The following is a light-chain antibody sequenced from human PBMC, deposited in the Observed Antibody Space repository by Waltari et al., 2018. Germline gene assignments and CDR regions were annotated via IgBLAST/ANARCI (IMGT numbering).Light chain of an antibody. CDR2: GHD. J-gene: IGLJ3*02. V-gene: IGLV3-19*01. CDR3: LSRDCSSTRV. CDR1: SLRRYY. Sequence: SSELTQDPAVSVALGQTVRITCQGDSLRRYYASWYQQRPGQAPFLVLYGHDNRPSGIPDRFSGSTSGNTASLTITRAQAEDAGVYYCLSRDCSSTRVFGGGTTLTV.